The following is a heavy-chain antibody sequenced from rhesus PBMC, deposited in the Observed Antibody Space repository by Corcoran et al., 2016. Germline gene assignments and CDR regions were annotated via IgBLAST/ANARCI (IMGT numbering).Heavy chain of an antibody. J-gene: IGHJ4*01. CDR2: IECNWSHT. CDR3: AKGGSSGWYPHYFDY. D-gene: IGHD6-31*01. V-gene: IGHV3-119*01. CDR1: GFTFSSYW. Sequence: EVQLVESGGGLVQPGGSLRLSCAASGFTFSSYWMYWVRQAPGKGLEWFSRIECNWSHTSYADSVKGRFTISRENAKNSLYLQMNSLRAEDTAVYYCAKGGSSGWYPHYFDYWGQGVLVTVSS.